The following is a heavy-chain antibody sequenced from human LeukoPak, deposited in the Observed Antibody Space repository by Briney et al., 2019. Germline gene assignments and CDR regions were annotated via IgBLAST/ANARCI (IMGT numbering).Heavy chain of an antibody. CDR3: AREGRPMTLVY. D-gene: IGHD3-22*01. V-gene: IGHV4-30-2*01. CDR1: GGSISSATYS. CDR2: IYSSGSA. Sequence: PSQTLSLTCAVSGGSISSATYSWSWTRQPPGKGLEWIGYIYSSGSAYYNPSLKSRVTISVDRSKNQFSLKLSSVTAADTAVYYCAREGRPMTLVYWGQGTLVTVSS. J-gene: IGHJ4*02.